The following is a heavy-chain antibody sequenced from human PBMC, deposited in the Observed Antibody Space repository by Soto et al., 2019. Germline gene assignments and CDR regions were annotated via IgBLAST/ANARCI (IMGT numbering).Heavy chain of an antibody. Sequence: TLSLTCTVSGGSISSYYWSWIRQPPGKGLEWIGYIYYSGSTNYNPSLKSRVTISVDTSKNQFSLKLSSVTAADTAVYYCARVWFGERKGYYFDYWGQGTLVTVSS. J-gene: IGHJ4*02. CDR1: GGSISSYY. D-gene: IGHD3-10*01. CDR2: IYYSGST. CDR3: ARVWFGERKGYYFDY. V-gene: IGHV4-59*01.